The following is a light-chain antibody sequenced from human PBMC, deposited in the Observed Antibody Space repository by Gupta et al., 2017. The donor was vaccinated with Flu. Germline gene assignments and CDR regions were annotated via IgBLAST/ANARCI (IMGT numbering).Light chain of an antibody. CDR1: RDISTY. CDR3: QQSYRDPHT. Sequence: VYRVISTCRPSRDISTYLNWYQQKPGRAPKLLIYAVSTLQSGVPSTFSGRGSGTEFTLIINNIQPEDFATYYCQQSYRDPHTFGQGTKLEIK. V-gene: IGKV1-39*01. J-gene: IGKJ2*01. CDR2: AVS.